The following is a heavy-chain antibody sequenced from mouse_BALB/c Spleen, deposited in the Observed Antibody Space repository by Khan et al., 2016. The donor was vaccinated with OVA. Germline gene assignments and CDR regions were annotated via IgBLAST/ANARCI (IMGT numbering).Heavy chain of an antibody. D-gene: IGHD1-1*01. Sequence: VQLKQSGAELVKSGATVKLSCTASGLNIKDTYMHWLKQWHEQGLEWIGRIDPPNGNTKYDPKFQGKATITADTSSNTAYLQLSSLTSEDTAVYYCARIKKIVATYFDYWGQGTTLTVSS. J-gene: IGHJ2*01. CDR1: GLNIKDTY. CDR2: IDPPNGNT. V-gene: IGHV14-3*02. CDR3: ARIKKIVATYFDY.